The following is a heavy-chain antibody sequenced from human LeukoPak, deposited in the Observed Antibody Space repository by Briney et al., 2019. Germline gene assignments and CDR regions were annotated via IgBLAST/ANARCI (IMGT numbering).Heavy chain of an antibody. D-gene: IGHD3-22*01. J-gene: IGHJ6*02. Sequence: SETLSLTCTVSGGSISSGDSYWSWIRQHPGKGLECLGFIYYSGSTYYNPSLKSRVIISVYTSKNQFSLKLSSVTAADTAVYYCARVYKYYDSSGYYPYYGMDVWGQGTTVTVSS. CDR2: IYYSGST. CDR3: ARVYKYYDSSGYYPYYGMDV. CDR1: GGSISSGDSY. V-gene: IGHV4-31*03.